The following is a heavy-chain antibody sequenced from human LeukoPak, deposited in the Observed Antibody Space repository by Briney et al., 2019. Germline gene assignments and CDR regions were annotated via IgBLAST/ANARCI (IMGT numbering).Heavy chain of an antibody. J-gene: IGHJ4*02. Sequence: SQTLSLTCAISGDSVSSNIASWNSIRQSPWRGLEWLGRTYYRSEWYKDYAVSVKSRITINPDTSKIQFYLQLNSVTPEDTAVYYCARGIAMVRGVVYFDYWGQGTLVTVSS. CDR1: GDSVSSNIAS. CDR3: ARGIAMVRGVVYFDY. D-gene: IGHD3-10*01. CDR2: TYYRSEWYK. V-gene: IGHV6-1*01.